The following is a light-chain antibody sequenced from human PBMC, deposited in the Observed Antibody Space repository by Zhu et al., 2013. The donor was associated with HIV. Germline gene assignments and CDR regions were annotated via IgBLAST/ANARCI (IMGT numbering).Light chain of an antibody. V-gene: IGLV2-14*01. Sequence: QTVVTQEPSFSVSPGGTVTLTCALASGSVSATHYPSWYQQHPGKAPKLMIYEVTNRPSGVPDRFSGSKSGNTASLTISGLQDDDEAEYYCNSHRSGTTLVLFGGGTKVTVL. CDR1: SGSVSATHY. J-gene: IGLJ2*01. CDR2: EVT. CDR3: NSHRSGTTLVL.